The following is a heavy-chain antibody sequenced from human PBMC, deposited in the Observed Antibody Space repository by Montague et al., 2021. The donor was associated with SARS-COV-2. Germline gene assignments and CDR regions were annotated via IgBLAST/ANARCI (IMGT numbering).Heavy chain of an antibody. CDR1: GGSISDKNW. Sequence: SQSLSLTCGVSGGSISDKNWGSWVRQSPETGLEWIGEISLGGHTDYNPSLKSRVTISLDKSKNQFSLELTSVTAADTAVYYCARDIWEPEVRSRGWFDPWGQGILVTVSS. D-gene: IGHD1-26*01. CDR3: ARDIWEPEVRSRGWFDP. J-gene: IGHJ5*02. V-gene: IGHV4-4*02. CDR2: ISLGGHT.